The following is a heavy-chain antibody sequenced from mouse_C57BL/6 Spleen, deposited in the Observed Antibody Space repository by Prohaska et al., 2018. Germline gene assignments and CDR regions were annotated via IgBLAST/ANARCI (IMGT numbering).Heavy chain of an antibody. J-gene: IGHJ3*01. CDR3: ASHGNRFAY. D-gene: IGHD2-1*01. V-gene: IGHV1-64*01. CDR2: IHPNSGST. CDR1: GYTFTSYW. Sequence: QVQLQQPGAELVKPGASVKLSCKASGYTFTSYWMHWVKQRPGQGLEWIGMIHPNSGSTNYNEKFKSKATLTVDKSSSTAYMQLSSLTSEDSAVYYCASHGNRFAYWGQGTLVTVSA.